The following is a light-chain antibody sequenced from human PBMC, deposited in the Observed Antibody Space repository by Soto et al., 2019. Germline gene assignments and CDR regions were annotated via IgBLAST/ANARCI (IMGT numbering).Light chain of an antibody. V-gene: IGLV2-11*01. CDR3: CSFAKPNYFWV. J-gene: IGLJ3*02. Sequence: QSALTQPRSVSGSPGQSITISCTGTNSDIGGYNYVSWYQQHPGKAPKVMIYDVTRRPSGVPDRFSGSKSGNTASLTISGLQAEDEADYYCCSFAKPNYFWVFGGGTKLTVL. CDR2: DVT. CDR1: NSDIGGYNY.